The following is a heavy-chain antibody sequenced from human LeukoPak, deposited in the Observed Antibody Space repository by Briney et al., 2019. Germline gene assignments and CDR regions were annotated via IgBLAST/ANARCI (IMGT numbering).Heavy chain of an antibody. CDR3: AKDLSRIAVAQRGY. CDR1: GITFSSNA. D-gene: IGHD6-19*01. J-gene: IGHJ4*02. V-gene: IGHV3-30*02. CDR2: IRYDGSHK. Sequence: GGSLRLSCAASGITFSSNAMHWVRQAPGKGLEWVAFIRYDGSHKYYAASVKGRFTISRDNSNNTLYLQMNSLRAEDTAVYYCAKDLSRIAVAQRGYWGQGTLVTVSS.